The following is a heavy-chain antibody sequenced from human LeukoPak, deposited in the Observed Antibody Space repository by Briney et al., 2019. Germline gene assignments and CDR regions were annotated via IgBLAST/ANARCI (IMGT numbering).Heavy chain of an antibody. D-gene: IGHD3-10*01. V-gene: IGHV7-4-1*02. CDR2: INTNSGNP. CDR3: AREPFRDRYWYFDL. CDR1: GYTFTRYA. Sequence: ASVKVSCEASGYTFTRYAMNWVRQAPGQGLEWMGWINTNSGNPTYAQGFTGRFVFSLDTSVSTAYLQISSLKAEDTAVYYCAREPFRDRYWYFDLWGRGTLVTVSS. J-gene: IGHJ2*01.